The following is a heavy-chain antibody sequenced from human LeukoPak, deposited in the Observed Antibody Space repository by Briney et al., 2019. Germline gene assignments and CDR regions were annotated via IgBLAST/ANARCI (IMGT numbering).Heavy chain of an antibody. J-gene: IGHJ4*02. CDR3: ASWGRWDPYCFDY. CDR1: GFTFSSYE. CDR2: ISSSGSTI. Sequence: GGSLRLSCAASGFTFSSYEMNWVRQAPGKGLEWVSYISSSGSTIYYADSVKGRFTISRDNAKNSLYLQMNSLSAEDTAVYYCASWGRWDPYCFDYWGQGTLVTVSS. D-gene: IGHD3-16*01. V-gene: IGHV3-48*03.